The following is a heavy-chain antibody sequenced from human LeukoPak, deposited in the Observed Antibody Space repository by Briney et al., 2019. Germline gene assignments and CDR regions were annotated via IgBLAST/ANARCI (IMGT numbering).Heavy chain of an antibody. V-gene: IGHV3-23*01. J-gene: IGHJ4*02. Sequence: GSLRLSCAASGFTFSSYALSWVRQAPGKGLEWVSAISGSGGSTYYADSVKGRFTISRDNSKNTLYLQMNSLRAEDTAVYYCAKARQTVGATTYWGQGTLVTVSS. CDR1: GFTFSSYA. CDR3: AKARQTVGATTY. CDR2: ISGSGGST. D-gene: IGHD1-26*01.